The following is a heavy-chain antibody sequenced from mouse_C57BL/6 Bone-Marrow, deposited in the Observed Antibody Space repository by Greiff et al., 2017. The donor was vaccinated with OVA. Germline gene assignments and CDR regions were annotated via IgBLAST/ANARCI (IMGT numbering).Heavy chain of an antibody. CDR3: TNIYYGNSDYAMDY. D-gene: IGHD2-1*01. CDR1: GYTFTDYE. J-gene: IGHJ4*01. CDR2: IDPETGGT. Sequence: QVQLQQSGAELVRPGASVTLSCKASGYTFTDYEMHWVKQTPVHGLEWIGAIDPETGGTAYNQKFKGKATLTADKSSSTAYMELRSLTSEDSAVYYCTNIYYGNSDYAMDYWGQGTSVTVSS. V-gene: IGHV1-15*01.